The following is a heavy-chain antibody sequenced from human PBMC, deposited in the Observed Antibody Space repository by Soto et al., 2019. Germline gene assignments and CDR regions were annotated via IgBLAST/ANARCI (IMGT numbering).Heavy chain of an antibody. CDR3: AHRPIVGSAI. J-gene: IGHJ4*02. CDR2: IFHSGST. D-gene: IGHD1-26*01. Sequence: QVQLQESGPGLVKPSVTLSLTCAVFGGSISNSNWCTWVRQPPGKGLDWIGEIFHSGSTNYNSSLIGRGTISVDKANNQFALKLSSVTAADAAVYYCAHRPIVGSAIWGQGTLVTVSS. CDR1: GGSISNSNW. V-gene: IGHV4-4*02.